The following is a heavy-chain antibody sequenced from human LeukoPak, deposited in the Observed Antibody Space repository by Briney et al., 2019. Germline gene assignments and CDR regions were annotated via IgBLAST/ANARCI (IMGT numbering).Heavy chain of an antibody. D-gene: IGHD3-22*01. CDR1: GYSISSGYY. J-gene: IGHJ4*02. CDR3: ARETNYYDTIYYFDY. Sequence: SETLSLTCTVSGYSISSGYYWGWIRQPPGKGLEWIGSIYHSGNTYYNPSLKSRVTISVDTSRNQFSLNLSSVTAADTAVYYCARETNYYDTIYYFDYWGQGTLVTVSS. CDR2: IYHSGNT. V-gene: IGHV4-38-2*02.